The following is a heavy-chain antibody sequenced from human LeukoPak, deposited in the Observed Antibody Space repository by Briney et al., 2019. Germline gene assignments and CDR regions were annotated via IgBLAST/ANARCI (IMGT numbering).Heavy chain of an antibody. D-gene: IGHD3-10*01. V-gene: IGHV3-23*01. CDR3: AKRGPGSPESGKYYFDY. J-gene: IGHJ4*02. CDR1: GFTFSTYG. Sequence: GGSLRLSCAASGFTFSTYGMTWVRQAPGRGLEWVSAIGGSAARAFYADSVKGRFTISRDNSKNTLSLQMNSLRAEDTAVYYCAKRGPGSPESGKYYFDYWGQGTLVTVSS. CDR2: IGGSAARA.